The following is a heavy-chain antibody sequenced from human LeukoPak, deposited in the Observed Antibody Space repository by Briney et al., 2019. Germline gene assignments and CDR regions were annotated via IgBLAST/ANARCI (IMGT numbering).Heavy chain of an antibody. CDR2: INHSGST. V-gene: IGHV4-34*01. CDR3: AREPSSSSWYDYYYYMDV. Sequence: SETLSLTCAVYGGSFSGYYWSWIRQPPGKGLEWIGEINHSGSTNYNPSLKSRVTISVDTSKNQFSLKLSSVTAADTAVYYCAREPSSSSWYDYYYYMDVWGKGTTVTISS. CDR1: GGSFSGYY. D-gene: IGHD6-13*01. J-gene: IGHJ6*03.